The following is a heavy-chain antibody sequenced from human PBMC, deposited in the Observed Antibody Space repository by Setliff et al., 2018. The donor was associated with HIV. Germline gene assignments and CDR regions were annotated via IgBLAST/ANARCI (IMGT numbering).Heavy chain of an antibody. D-gene: IGHD3-10*01. CDR2: IIPIFGTA. Sequence: RASVKVSCKASGGTFSSYAISWVRQAPGQGLEWMGGIIPIFGTANYAQKFQGRVTITADESTSTAYMELSSLRSEDTAVYYCARARRSSMVRGTYFDYWGQGTLVTVSS. CDR1: GGTFSSYA. J-gene: IGHJ4*02. CDR3: ARARRSSMVRGTYFDY. V-gene: IGHV1-69*13.